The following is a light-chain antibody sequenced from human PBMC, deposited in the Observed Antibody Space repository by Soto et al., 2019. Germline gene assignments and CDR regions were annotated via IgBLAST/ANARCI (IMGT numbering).Light chain of an antibody. CDR3: QQFNNYPLT. V-gene: IGKV1-39*01. CDR2: AAS. J-gene: IGKJ5*01. CDR1: QSISSY. Sequence: DIQMTQSPSSLSSSVGEIVTITCRASQSISSYLNWYQQKPGKAPKLLIYAASSLQSGVPSRFSGSGSGTDFTLTISSLQPEDFATYYCQQFNNYPLTFGQGTRLEI.